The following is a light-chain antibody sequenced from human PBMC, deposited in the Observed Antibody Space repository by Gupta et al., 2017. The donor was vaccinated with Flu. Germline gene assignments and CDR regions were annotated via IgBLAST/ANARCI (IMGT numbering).Light chain of an antibody. Sequence: DIVMTQSPDSLAVSLGERATINCKSSQSVLYHSNNKNYLAWYQQKPGQPPKLLISWASTRESGVPDRFSGSGSGTDFTLTISSLQAEDVAVYYCQQDDSSPKAFGQGTKVEIK. CDR3: QQDDSSPKA. J-gene: IGKJ1*01. CDR2: WAS. CDR1: QSVLYHSNNKNY. V-gene: IGKV4-1*01.